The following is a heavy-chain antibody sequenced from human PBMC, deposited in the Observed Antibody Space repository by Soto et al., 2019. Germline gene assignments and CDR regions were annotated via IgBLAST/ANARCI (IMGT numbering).Heavy chain of an antibody. D-gene: IGHD1-26*01. CDR2: ISGSGDST. V-gene: IGHV3-23*01. CDR3: ARRGSGSYYDY. CDR1: GFTFSSYA. J-gene: IGHJ4*02. Sequence: LRLSCAASGFTFSSYAMRWVRQAPGKGLEWVSAISGSGDSTYYADSVKGRFTTSRDNSKNTLYLQMNSLRAEDTAVYYCARRGSGSYYDYWGQGTLVTVSS.